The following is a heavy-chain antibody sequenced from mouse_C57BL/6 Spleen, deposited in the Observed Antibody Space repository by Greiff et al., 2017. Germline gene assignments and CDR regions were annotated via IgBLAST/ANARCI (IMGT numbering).Heavy chain of an antibody. CDR2: ISSGSSTI. CDR3: ARWLPYYAMDY. Sequence: EVKLVESGGGFVKPGGSLKLSCAASGFTFSDYGMHWVRQAPEKGLEWVAYISSGSSTIYYADTVKGRYTISRDNAKNTLFLQRTSLRSEDTAMSYCARWLPYYAMDYWGQGTSVTVSS. J-gene: IGHJ4*01. D-gene: IGHD2-2*01. V-gene: IGHV5-17*01. CDR1: GFTFSDYG.